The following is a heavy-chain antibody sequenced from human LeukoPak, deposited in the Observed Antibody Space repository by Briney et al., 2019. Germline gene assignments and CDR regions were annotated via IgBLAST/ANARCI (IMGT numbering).Heavy chain of an antibody. CDR1: GFTFSRDW. Sequence: PGGSLRLSCAASGFTFSRDWMHWVRQAPGKGLEWVSYISSSGSTIYYADSVKGRFTISRDNAKNSLYLQMNSLRAEDTAVYYCASLYDSSGYGYWGQGTLVTVSS. CDR2: ISSSGSTI. D-gene: IGHD3-22*01. CDR3: ASLYDSSGYGY. J-gene: IGHJ4*02. V-gene: IGHV3-48*04.